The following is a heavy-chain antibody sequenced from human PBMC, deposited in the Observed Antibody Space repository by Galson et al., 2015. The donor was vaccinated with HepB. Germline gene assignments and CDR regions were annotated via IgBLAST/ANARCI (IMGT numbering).Heavy chain of an antibody. D-gene: IGHD5/OR15-5a*01. Sequence: CAISGDSVSRNTASWNWIRQSPLRGLEWLGRTYYRTKWYSDSAVSVRSRITVNADTSKNQFSLQLNSVTPEDTAVYYCARGRLGIEVSLFDPWGQGSLVIVSS. V-gene: IGHV6-1*01. CDR2: TYYRTKWYS. CDR1: GDSVSRNTAS. J-gene: IGHJ5*02. CDR3: ARGRLGIEVSLFDP.